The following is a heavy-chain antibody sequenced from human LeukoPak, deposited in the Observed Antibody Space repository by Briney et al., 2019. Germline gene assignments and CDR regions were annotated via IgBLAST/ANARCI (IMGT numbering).Heavy chain of an antibody. CDR1: GFTFSTYG. CDR2: IRSDGNEK. J-gene: IGHJ4*02. D-gene: IGHD2-15*01. Sequence: PGGSLRLSCAASGFTFSTYGMHWVRQAPGKGLEWVTFIRSDGNEKYYADSVKGRSTISRDNSKSTLYLQMNSLRAEDTAVYYCAQERDRRGYFDYWGQGTLVTVSS. CDR3: AQERDRRGYFDY. V-gene: IGHV3-30*02.